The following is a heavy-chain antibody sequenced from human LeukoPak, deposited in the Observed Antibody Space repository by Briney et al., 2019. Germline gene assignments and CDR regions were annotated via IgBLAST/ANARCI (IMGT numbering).Heavy chain of an antibody. CDR2: INHSGST. CDR3: ATVYYDFWSGYFETRHFDY. D-gene: IGHD3-3*01. Sequence: PSETLSLTCAVYGGSFSGYYWSWIRQPPGKGLEWIGEINHSGSTNYNPSLTSRVTISVDTSKKKFSLTQSYVPAADTAVYYCATVYYDFWSGYFETRHFDYWGQGTLVTVSS. V-gene: IGHV4-34*01. CDR1: GGSFSGYY. J-gene: IGHJ4*02.